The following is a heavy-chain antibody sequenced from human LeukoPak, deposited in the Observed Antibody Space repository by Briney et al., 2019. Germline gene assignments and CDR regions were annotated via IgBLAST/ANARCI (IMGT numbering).Heavy chain of an antibody. Sequence: LSLTCAVYGGSFSGYYWSWIRQPPGKGLEWLSYISSSTNTIYYADSVKGRFTISRDNAKNSLYLQMNGLGAEDTAVYYCARELNGYGYYFFDYWGPGTLVTVSS. V-gene: IGHV3-11*04. CDR2: ISSSTNTI. CDR3: ARELNGYGYYFFDY. D-gene: IGHD3-16*01. J-gene: IGHJ4*02. CDR1: GGSFSGYY.